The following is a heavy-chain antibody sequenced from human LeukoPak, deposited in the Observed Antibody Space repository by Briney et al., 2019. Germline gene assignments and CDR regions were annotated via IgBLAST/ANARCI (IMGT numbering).Heavy chain of an antibody. CDR1: GYTFTGYY. CDR2: INPNSGGT. V-gene: IGHV1-2*06. Sequence: ASVKVSCKASGYTFTGYYMHWVRQAPGQGLEWMGRINPNSGGTNYAQKFQGRVTMTRDTSISTAYMELSRLRSDDTAVYYCARGHMVRGVITISDYWGQGTLVTVSS. CDR3: ARGHMVRGVITISDY. D-gene: IGHD3-10*01. J-gene: IGHJ4*02.